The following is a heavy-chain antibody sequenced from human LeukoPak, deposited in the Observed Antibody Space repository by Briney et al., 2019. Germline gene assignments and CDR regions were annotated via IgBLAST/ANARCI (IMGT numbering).Heavy chain of an antibody. D-gene: IGHD3-16*01. J-gene: IGHJ4*02. CDR2: FFNNGST. CDR1: GDSISSGTYS. CDR3: ARAFHYGYYLDY. V-gene: IGHV4-61*02. Sequence: SETLSLTCAVSGDSISSGTYSWNWIRQPAGKGLEWIGRFFNNGSTNYNPSLKSRVTISADASRNQFSLILTSVTAADAALYYCARAFHYGYYLDYWGQGTLVTVSA.